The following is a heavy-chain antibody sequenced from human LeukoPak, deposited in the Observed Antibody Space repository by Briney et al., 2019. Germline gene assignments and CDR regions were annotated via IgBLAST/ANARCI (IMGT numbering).Heavy chain of an antibody. D-gene: IGHD5-12*01. CDR1: GYSFTSNW. CDR2: INSGFGT. V-gene: IGHV3-48*04. CDR3: ASSLSGYDRDFDN. Sequence: GESLKISCKGSGYSFTSNWIGWVRQAPGKGLEWVSYINSGFGTFYADSVKGRFTVSRDNAQNSLYLQMNSLRAEDTAVYYCASSLSGYDRDFDNWGQGTLVTVSS. J-gene: IGHJ4*02.